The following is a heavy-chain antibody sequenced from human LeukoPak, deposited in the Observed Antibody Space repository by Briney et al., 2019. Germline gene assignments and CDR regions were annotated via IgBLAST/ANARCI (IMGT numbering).Heavy chain of an antibody. J-gene: IGHJ4*02. Sequence: GGSLRLSCAVSGITLSNYGMSWVRQAPGKGLEWVAGLSGSGGGTNYADSVKGRFIISRDNSKNTLYLQMNSLRAEDTAVYYCAQGYSSGWFPYWGQGTLVTVSS. CDR2: LSGSGGGT. CDR1: GITLSNYG. V-gene: IGHV3-23*01. CDR3: AQGYSSGWFPY. D-gene: IGHD6-19*01.